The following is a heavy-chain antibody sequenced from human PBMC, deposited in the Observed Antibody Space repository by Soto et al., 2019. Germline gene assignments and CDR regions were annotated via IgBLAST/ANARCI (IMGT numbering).Heavy chain of an antibody. CDR2: VYWGDDK. V-gene: IGHV2-5*02. Sequence: QITLKESGPTLVKPTETLTLTCTFSGFSLSTSGVGVGWIRQPPGKALEWLALVYWGDDKRYSPSLKTRLTITRVIPRNQVVLTMTNVDPADTATYFCVHTLVAGVGEAGHYSMDVWGQGTTVTVSS. J-gene: IGHJ6*02. CDR3: VHTLVAGVGEAGHYSMDV. CDR1: GFSLSTSGVG. D-gene: IGHD6-19*01.